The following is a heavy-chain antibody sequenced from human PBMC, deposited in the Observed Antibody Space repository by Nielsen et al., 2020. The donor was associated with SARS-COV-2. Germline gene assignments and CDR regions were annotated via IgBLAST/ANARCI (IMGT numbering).Heavy chain of an antibody. J-gene: IGHJ5*02. CDR1: GFTFSTYT. D-gene: IGHD5-24*01. CDR2: IASSDKTT. CDR3: ARQLLA. Sequence: GGSLRLSCAASGFTFSTYTMNWVRQAPGKGLEWVSYIASSDKTTYYADSVKGRFTVSRDNAENSLYLQMTSLRAEDTAVYYCARQLLAWGQGTLVTVSS. V-gene: IGHV3-48*04.